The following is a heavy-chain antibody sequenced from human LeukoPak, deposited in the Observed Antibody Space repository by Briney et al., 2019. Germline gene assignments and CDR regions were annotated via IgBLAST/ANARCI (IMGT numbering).Heavy chain of an antibody. V-gene: IGHV3-30-3*01. CDR1: GFTFSSYA. J-gene: IGHJ6*02. CDR3: ARVPQYYDILTGYTGWYYYGMDV. D-gene: IGHD3-9*01. CDR2: ISYDGSNK. Sequence: GSLRLSCAASGFTFSSYAMHWVRQAPGKGLEWVAVISYDGSNKYYADSVKGRFTISRDNSKNTLYLQMNSLRAEDTAVYYCARVPQYYDILTGYTGWYYYGMDVWGQGTTVTVSS.